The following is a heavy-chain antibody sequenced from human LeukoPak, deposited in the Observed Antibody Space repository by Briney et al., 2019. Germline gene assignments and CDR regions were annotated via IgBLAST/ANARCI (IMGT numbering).Heavy chain of an antibody. CDR3: ARRAYCGGDCYTDY. CDR1: GYSFINYW. J-gene: IGHJ4*02. CDR2: IYPGDSDT. D-gene: IGHD2-21*02. V-gene: IGHV5-51*01. Sequence: ESLKISCKGSGYSFINYWIAWVRQMPGKGLEWMGMIYPGDSDTRYSPSFQGQVTISADKSISTAYLQWNSLKASDTAMYYCARRAYCGGDCYTDYWGQGTLVTVSS.